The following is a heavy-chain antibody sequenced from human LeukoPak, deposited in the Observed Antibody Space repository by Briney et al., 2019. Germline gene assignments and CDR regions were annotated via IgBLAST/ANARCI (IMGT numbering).Heavy chain of an antibody. Sequence: SVKVSCKASGGTFSSYAITWVRQAPGQGLQWMGGIIPMFGAVNYAQKFQGRVTITADKSTGTAYMELSSLRSEDTAVYYCARDIQEGTFDYWGQGTLVTVSS. CDR2: IIPMFGAV. J-gene: IGHJ4*02. CDR1: GGTFSSYA. V-gene: IGHV1-69*06. CDR3: ARDIQEGTFDY. D-gene: IGHD3-10*01.